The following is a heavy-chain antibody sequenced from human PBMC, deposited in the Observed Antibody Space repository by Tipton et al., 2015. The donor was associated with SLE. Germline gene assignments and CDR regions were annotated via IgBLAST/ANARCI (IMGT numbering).Heavy chain of an antibody. D-gene: IGHD3-22*01. CDR1: PGSISSGGYY. V-gene: IGHV4-31*03. J-gene: IGHJ4*02. Sequence: LRLSCTVSPGSISSGGYYWSWIRQHPGKGPEWIGYIHYSGSTYYNPSLKSRVTISIDTPKNQFSLRLSSVTAADTAVYYCARGDDSSGYYIDYWGQGTLVTVSS. CDR3: ARGDDSSGYYIDY. CDR2: IHYSGST.